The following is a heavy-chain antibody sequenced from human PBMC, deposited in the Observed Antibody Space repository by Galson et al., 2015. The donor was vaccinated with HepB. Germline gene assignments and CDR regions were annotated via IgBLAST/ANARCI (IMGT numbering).Heavy chain of an antibody. CDR2: IWYDGSNK. Sequence: SLRLSCAASGFTFSSYGMHWVRQAPGKGLEWVAVIWYDGSNKYYADSVKGRFTISRDNSKNTLYLQMNSLRAEDTAVYYCARAYGDYEPFDYWGQGTLVTVSS. V-gene: IGHV3-33*08. CDR1: GFTFSSYG. J-gene: IGHJ4*02. CDR3: ARAYGDYEPFDY. D-gene: IGHD4-17*01.